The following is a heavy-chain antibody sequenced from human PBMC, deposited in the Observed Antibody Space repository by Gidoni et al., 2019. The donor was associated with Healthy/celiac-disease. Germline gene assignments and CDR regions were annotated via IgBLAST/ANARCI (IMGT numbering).Heavy chain of an antibody. Sequence: QVQLVESGGGVVQPGRSLRLSCAASGFPFSSYGMHWVRQAPGKGLEWVAVIWYDGSNKYYADSVKGRFTISRDNSKNTLYLQMNSLRAEDTAVYYCARDEGYCSGGSCALGYWGQGTLVTVSS. J-gene: IGHJ4*02. CDR1: GFPFSSYG. CDR2: IWYDGSNK. D-gene: IGHD2-15*01. V-gene: IGHV3-33*01. CDR3: ARDEGYCSGGSCALGY.